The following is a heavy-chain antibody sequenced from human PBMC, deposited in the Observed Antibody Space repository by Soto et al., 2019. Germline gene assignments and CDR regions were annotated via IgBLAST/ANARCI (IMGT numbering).Heavy chain of an antibody. CDR1: GFTFSSYG. CDR2: ISYDGSNK. CDR3: AASITMVRGGGNY. V-gene: IGHV3-30*03. Sequence: QVQLVESGGGVVQPGRSLRLSCAASGFTFSSYGMHWVRQAPGKGLEWVAVISYDGSNKYYADSVKGRFTISRDNSKNTLDLQMNSLRAEDTAVYYCAASITMVRGGGNYWGQGTLVTVSS. J-gene: IGHJ4*02. D-gene: IGHD3-10*01.